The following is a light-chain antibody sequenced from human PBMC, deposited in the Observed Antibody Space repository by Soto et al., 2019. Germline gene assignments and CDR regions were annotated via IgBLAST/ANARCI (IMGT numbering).Light chain of an antibody. CDR3: QQYNNWPYT. CDR1: QSVSSD. V-gene: IGKV3-15*01. J-gene: IGKJ2*01. Sequence: EIVMTQSPATLSVSPGERANLTCRASQSVSSDLAWYRHKPGQGPRLLIYGASTRATGIPARFSGSGSGTEFTLTISSLQSEDFAVYYCQQYNNWPYTFGQGTKLEIK. CDR2: GAS.